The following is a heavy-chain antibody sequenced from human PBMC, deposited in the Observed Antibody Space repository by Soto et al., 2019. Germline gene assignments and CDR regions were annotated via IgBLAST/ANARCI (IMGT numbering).Heavy chain of an antibody. CDR2: IGIRGGT. Sequence: GGSLRLSCVASGFTFSSYAMSWVRQAPGKGLEWVSAIGIRGGTHYADSVRGRFIISRDTSMNTLFLQMSSLRAEDTAVYYCAKTQGFYDYWGQGTLVTVSS. CDR3: AKTQGFYDY. CDR1: GFTFSSYA. V-gene: IGHV3-23*01. D-gene: IGHD7-27*01. J-gene: IGHJ4*02.